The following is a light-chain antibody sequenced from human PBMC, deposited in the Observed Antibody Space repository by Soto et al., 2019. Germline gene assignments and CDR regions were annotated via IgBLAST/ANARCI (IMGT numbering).Light chain of an antibody. Sequence: PGERATLSCTASQSLRSNFLAWYQQKPGQAPRLLIYDKSSRAPGVPARFSGSGTGTDFTLTINSLQSEDVGVYYCQQYNNWPPSTFGQGTRLEMK. CDR3: QQYNNWPPST. J-gene: IGKJ5*01. CDR2: DKS. CDR1: QSLRSN. V-gene: IGKV3-15*01.